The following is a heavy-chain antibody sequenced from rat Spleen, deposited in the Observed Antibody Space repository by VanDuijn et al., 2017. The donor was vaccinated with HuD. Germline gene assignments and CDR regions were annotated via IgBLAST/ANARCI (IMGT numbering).Heavy chain of an antibody. CDR3: TTDKTNWADY. CDR1: GFTFSHFD. V-gene: IGHV5-20*01. J-gene: IGHJ2*01. CDR2: ISFDGSRT. D-gene: IGHD5-1*01. Sequence: EVQLVESDGGLVQPGRSLKLSCAASGFTFSHFDMAWVRQAPTKGLEWVASISFDGSRTYYQDSVKGRFTISRNNPKSTLYLQMDSLRSEDTATYYCTTDKTNWADYWGQGVMVTVSS.